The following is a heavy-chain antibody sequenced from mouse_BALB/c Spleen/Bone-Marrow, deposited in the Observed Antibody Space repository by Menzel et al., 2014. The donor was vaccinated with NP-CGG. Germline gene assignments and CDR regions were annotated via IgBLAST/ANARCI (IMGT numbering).Heavy chain of an antibody. V-gene: IGHV1-74*04. CDR1: GYTFASYW. CDR2: IDPSDSET. CDR3: ARALEDGYYYAMDY. Sequence: VKLQESGAELVKPGAPVKLSCKASGYTFASYWMNWVKQRPGRGLEWIGRIDPSDSETHYNQKFKDKATLTVDKSSSTAYIQLSSLTSEDSAVYYCARALEDGYYYAMDYWGQGTSVTVSS. J-gene: IGHJ4*01. D-gene: IGHD2-3*01.